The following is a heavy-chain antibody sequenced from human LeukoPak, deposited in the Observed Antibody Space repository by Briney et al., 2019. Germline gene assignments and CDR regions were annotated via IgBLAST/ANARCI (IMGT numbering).Heavy chain of an antibody. CDR1: GFTFSSYA. V-gene: IGHV3-30-3*01. CDR3: AGMAWDIVVVPAAI. J-gene: IGHJ4*02. Sequence: HAGGSLRLSCAASGFTFSSYAMHWVRQAPGKGLEWVAVISYDGSNKYYADSVKGRFTISRDNSKNTLYLQMNSLRAEDTAVYYCAGMAWDIVVVPAAIWGQGTLVTVSS. D-gene: IGHD2-2*01. CDR2: ISYDGSNK.